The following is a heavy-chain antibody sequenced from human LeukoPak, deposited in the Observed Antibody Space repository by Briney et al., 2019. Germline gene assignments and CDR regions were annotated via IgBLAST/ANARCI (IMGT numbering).Heavy chain of an antibody. V-gene: IGHV4-30-4*08. Sequence: PSETLSLTCTVSGGSISSGDYYWSWIRQPPGKGLEWIGYIYYSGSTYYNPSLKSRVTISVDTSKNQFSLKLSSVTAADTAVYYCASTGYCSSTSCPLMFDYWGQGTLVTVSS. CDR2: IYYSGST. CDR3: ASTGYCSSTSCPLMFDY. CDR1: GGSISSGDYY. D-gene: IGHD2-2*01. J-gene: IGHJ4*02.